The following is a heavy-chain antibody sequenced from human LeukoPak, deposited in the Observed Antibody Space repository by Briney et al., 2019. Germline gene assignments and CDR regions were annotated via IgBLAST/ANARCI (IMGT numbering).Heavy chain of an antibody. CDR3: ARGAVVVPNWFDP. CDR1: GGSISSGSFY. D-gene: IGHD2-2*01. CDR2: IYTTGRT. J-gene: IGHJ5*02. Sequence: SQTLSLTCTVSGGSISSGSFYWSWIRQPAGKGLEWIGRIYTTGRTNYNPSLKSRATISVDTSKNQFSPKLSSVTAADTAVYYCARGAVVVPNWFDPWGQGTLVTVSS. V-gene: IGHV4-61*02.